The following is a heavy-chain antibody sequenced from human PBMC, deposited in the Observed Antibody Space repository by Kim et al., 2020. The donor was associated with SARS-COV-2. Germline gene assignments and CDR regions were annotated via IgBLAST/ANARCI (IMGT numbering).Heavy chain of an antibody. CDR1: GYTFTGYY. CDR2: INPNSGGT. J-gene: IGHJ5*02. Sequence: ASVKVSCKASGYTFTGYYMHWVRQAPGQGLEWMGWINPNSGGTNYAQKFQGRVTMTRDTSISTAYMELSRLRSDDTAVYYCAREGLRLISARTVNWFDPWGQGTLVTVSS. CDR3: AREGLRLISARTVNWFDP. D-gene: IGHD2-21*01. V-gene: IGHV1-2*02.